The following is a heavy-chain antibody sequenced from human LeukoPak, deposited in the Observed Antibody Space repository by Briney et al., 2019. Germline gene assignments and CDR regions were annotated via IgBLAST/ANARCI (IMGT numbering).Heavy chain of an antibody. V-gene: IGHV5-51*01. J-gene: IGHJ4*02. D-gene: IGHD6-6*01. CDR2: IFPGDSDT. Sequence: GESLKISCKGSGFSFNSYWIAWVRQMPGKSLEWMGIIFPGDSDTRYSPSFQGQVTISADKSISTAYLQWSSLKASDTAMYYCARHESVAARPGLSDYWGQGTLVTVSS. CDR3: ARHESVAARPGLSDY. CDR1: GFSFNSYW.